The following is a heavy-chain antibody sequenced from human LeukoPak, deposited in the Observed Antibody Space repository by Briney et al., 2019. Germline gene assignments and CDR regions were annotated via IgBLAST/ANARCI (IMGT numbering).Heavy chain of an antibody. V-gene: IGHV1-2*02. J-gene: IGHJ4*02. CDR3: ARVHYYGSGSDY. CDR1: GYTFTGYY. CDR2: INPNSGGT. D-gene: IGHD3-10*01. Sequence: GSVQVSCKASGYTFTGYYMHWVRQAPGQGLEWMGWINPNSGGTNYAQKFQGRVTMTRDTSISTAYMELSRLRSDDTAVYYCARVHYYGSGSDYWGQGTLVTVSS.